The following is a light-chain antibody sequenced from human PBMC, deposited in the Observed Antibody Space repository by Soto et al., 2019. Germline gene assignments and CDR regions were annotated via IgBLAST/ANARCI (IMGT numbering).Light chain of an antibody. Sequence: QSALTQPASVSGSPGQSITISCTGTSSDVGGYDYVSWYQQHPGKAPKLMIYEVSNRPSGVSNRFSGSKSGNTASLTISGLQAEDEADYYCLSYTNIHARLFGGGPTVTVL. CDR2: EVS. J-gene: IGLJ3*02. V-gene: IGLV2-14*01. CDR1: SSDVGGYDY. CDR3: LSYTNIHARL.